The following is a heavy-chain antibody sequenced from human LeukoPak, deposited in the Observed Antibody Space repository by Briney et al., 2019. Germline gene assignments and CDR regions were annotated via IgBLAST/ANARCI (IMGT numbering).Heavy chain of an antibody. CDR2: INAGNGNT. CDR1: GYTFTSYA. D-gene: IGHD2-2*01. V-gene: IGHV1-3*01. CDR3: ARGGSTVVVPAAMPFDY. J-gene: IGHJ4*02. Sequence: GASVKVSCKASGYTFTSYAMHWVRQAPGQRLEWMGWINAGNGNTKYSQKFQGRVTITRDTSASTAYMGLSSLRSEDTAVYYCARGGSTVVVPAAMPFDYWGQGTLVTVSS.